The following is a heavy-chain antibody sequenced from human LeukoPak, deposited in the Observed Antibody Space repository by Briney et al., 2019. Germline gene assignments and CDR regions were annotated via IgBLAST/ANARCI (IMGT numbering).Heavy chain of an antibody. V-gene: IGHV4-34*01. D-gene: IGHD4-23*01. CDR1: GGSFSGYY. Sequence: PSETLSLTCAVYGGSFSGYYWGWIRKPPGTGLEWFGEINHSGSTNYNPSLKSRVTISVDTSKNQFSLKLSSVTAADTAVYYCARGFDYGGRTVDYWGQGTLVTVSS. CDR2: INHSGST. J-gene: IGHJ4*02. CDR3: ARGFDYGGRTVDY.